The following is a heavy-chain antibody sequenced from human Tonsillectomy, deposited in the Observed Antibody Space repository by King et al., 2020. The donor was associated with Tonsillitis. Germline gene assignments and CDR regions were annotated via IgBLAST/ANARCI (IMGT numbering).Heavy chain of an antibody. CDR2: ISSSSSYI. D-gene: IGHD6-13*01. J-gene: IGHJ4*02. CDR3: ARDGSAAAEFDF. V-gene: IGHV3-21*01. Sequence: DVQLVESGGGLVKPGGSLRLSCAASGFTFSSYSMNWVRQAPGKGLEWVSSISSSSSYIYYADSVKGRFTISRDNAKNSLYLQMNSLRAEDTAVYYCARDGSAAAEFDFWGQGTLVTVSS. CDR1: GFTFSSYS.